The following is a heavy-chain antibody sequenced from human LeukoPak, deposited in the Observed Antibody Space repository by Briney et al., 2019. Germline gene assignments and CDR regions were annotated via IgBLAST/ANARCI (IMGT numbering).Heavy chain of an antibody. CDR2: ISSSSSYI. Sequence: GGSLRLSCAASGFTFSSYSMNWVRQAPGMGLEWVSSISSSSSYIYYADSVRGRFTISRDNAKNSLYLQMNSLRAEDTAVYYCARDSGIAVAGSLDYWGQGTLVTVSS. J-gene: IGHJ4*02. CDR3: ARDSGIAVAGSLDY. CDR1: GFTFSSYS. V-gene: IGHV3-21*01. D-gene: IGHD6-19*01.